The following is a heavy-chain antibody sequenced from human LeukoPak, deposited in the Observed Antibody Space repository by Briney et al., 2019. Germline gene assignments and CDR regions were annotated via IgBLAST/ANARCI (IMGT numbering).Heavy chain of an antibody. Sequence: SQTLSLTCTVSGGSISSGSYDWSWIRQPAGKGLEWIGRIYTSGSTNYNPSLKSRVTISVDTSKNQFSLKLSSVTAADTAVYYCARSRYGVLDYWGQGTLVTVSS. D-gene: IGHD4-17*01. J-gene: IGHJ4*02. V-gene: IGHV4-61*02. CDR3: ARSRYGVLDY. CDR2: IYTSGST. CDR1: GGSISSGSYD.